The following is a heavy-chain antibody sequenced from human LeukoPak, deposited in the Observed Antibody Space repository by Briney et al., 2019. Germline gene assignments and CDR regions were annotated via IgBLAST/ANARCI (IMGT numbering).Heavy chain of an antibody. CDR1: GFTFSSYG. J-gene: IGHJ6*02. Sequence: GRSLRLSCAASGFTFSSYGIHWVRQAPGKGLEWDSYISSSSSTIYYADSVKGRFTITRDNAKNSLYLQMNSLRAEDTAVYYCARDPEAVAGTRGAYYYYGMDVWGQGTTVTVSS. CDR3: ARDPEAVAGTRGAYYYYGMDV. D-gene: IGHD6-19*01. CDR2: ISSSSSTI. V-gene: IGHV3-48*04.